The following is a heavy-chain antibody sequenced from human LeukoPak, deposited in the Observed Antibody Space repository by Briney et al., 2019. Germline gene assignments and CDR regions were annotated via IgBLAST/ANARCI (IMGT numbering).Heavy chain of an antibody. Sequence: GGSLRLSCAASGITFSSHAMSWVRQAPGKGLEWVSLMNGSGGDTYYGDSVKGRFTISRDNSTNRLYLEMNSLRPEDTAVYYCAKGGAATMRDGYNYYYYYMEVWGRGTTVTVSS. D-gene: IGHD5-24*01. CDR1: GITFSSHA. J-gene: IGHJ6*03. V-gene: IGHV3-23*01. CDR2: MNGSGGDT. CDR3: AKGGAATMRDGYNYYYYYMEV.